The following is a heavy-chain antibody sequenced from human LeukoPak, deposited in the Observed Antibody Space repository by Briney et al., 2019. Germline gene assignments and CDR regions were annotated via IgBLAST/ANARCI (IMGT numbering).Heavy chain of an antibody. CDR3: ARVGYYYDSSGYYGDY. J-gene: IGHJ4*02. CDR2: INPSGGST. V-gene: IGHV1-46*01. D-gene: IGHD3-22*01. CDR1: GYTFTSYY. Sequence: ASVKVSCKASGYTFTSYYMHWVRQAPGQGLEWMGIINPSGGSTSYAQKFQGRVTMTRDTSTSTVYMVLSSLRSEDTAVYYCARVGYYYDSSGYYGDYWGQGTLVTVSS.